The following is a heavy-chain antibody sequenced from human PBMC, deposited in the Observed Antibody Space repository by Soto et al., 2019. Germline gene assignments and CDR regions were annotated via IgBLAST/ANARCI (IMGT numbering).Heavy chain of an antibody. D-gene: IGHD2-15*01. CDR1: GFTLSSYA. Sequence: DVQLLESGGHLVQPGGCLRLSCSASGFTLSSYAMSWVRRAPGKGLEWVSSLSAGGDMTYNSDSVKGRFTISRDNSNFAVFLQLLHRGIEYTALCFCARGARGGSASPSCYYYPGSDVWGQVATVTVS. V-gene: IGHV3-23*01. CDR2: LSAGGDMT. CDR3: ARGARGGSASPSCYYYPGSDV. J-gene: IGHJ6*01.